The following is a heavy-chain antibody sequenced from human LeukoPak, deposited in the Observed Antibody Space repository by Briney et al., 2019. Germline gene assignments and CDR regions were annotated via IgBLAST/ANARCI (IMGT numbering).Heavy chain of an antibody. J-gene: IGHJ6*02. V-gene: IGHV3-9*01. CDR2: ISWNSGNI. Sequence: QAGGSLRLSCAASGFTFDDYAMHWVRQAPGKGLEWVSGISWNSGNIRYADSVKGRFTISRDNAKNALYLQMNSLRAEDTALYYCAKDVRLSSYCGMDVWGQGTTVTVSS. D-gene: IGHD2-15*01. CDR3: AKDVRLSSYCGMDV. CDR1: GFTFDDYA.